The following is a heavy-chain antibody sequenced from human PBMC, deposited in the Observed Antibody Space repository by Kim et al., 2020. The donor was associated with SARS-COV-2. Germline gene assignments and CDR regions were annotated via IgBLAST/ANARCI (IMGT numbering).Heavy chain of an antibody. J-gene: IGHJ5*02. D-gene: IGHD2-15*01. CDR3: ARHQNIVVVVAAGWFDP. V-gene: IGHV4-39*01. Sequence: LKSGVTISYDTSQNQFSLKLSSVTAADTAVYYCARHQNIVVVVAAGWFDPWGQGTLVTVSS.